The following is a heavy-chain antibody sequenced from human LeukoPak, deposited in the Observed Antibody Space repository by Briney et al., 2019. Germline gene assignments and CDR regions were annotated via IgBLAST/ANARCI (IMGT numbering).Heavy chain of an antibody. CDR1: GGSISSYY. D-gene: IGHD3-22*01. CDR3: ATTQSYHDTSGYFY. V-gene: IGHV4-59*01. J-gene: IGHJ4*02. Sequence: SETLSLTCTVSGGSISSYYWSWVWHPPGKGLEWIGYIYYSGSPNYNPSLKSRVTISVETSKNQSTLKLSSVTAADTAVYYCATTQSYHDTSGYFYWGQGTLVTVSS. CDR2: IYYSGSP.